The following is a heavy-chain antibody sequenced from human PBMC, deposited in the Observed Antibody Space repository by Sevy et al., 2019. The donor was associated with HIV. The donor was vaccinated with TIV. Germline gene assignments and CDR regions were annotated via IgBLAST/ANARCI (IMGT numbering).Heavy chain of an antibody. D-gene: IGHD2-15*01. CDR3: ARRGCNGGNCYSDYYYGVDV. J-gene: IGHJ6*01. V-gene: IGHV3-48*04. CDR2: ISGDRGKI. Sequence: GGSLRLSCAASGFTFWSFGVNWVRQAPGKGLEWLGYISGDRGKIFYGDSVKGRFSIFRDNARNSLYLQMRSLRVEDTAVYYCARRGCNGGNCYSDYYYGVDVWGQGTTVTVSS. CDR1: GFTFWSFG.